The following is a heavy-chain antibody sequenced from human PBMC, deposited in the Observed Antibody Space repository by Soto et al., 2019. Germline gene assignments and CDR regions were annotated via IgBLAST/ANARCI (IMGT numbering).Heavy chain of an antibody. D-gene: IGHD5-12*01. J-gene: IGHJ3*02. CDR1: GFTFSRYW. CDR2: IKQDGSEK. V-gene: IGHV3-7*01. CDR3: ARVVATIAFDI. Sequence: GGSLRLSCAASGFTFSRYWMSWVRQAPGKGLEWVANIKQDGSEKYYVDSVKGRFTISRDNAKNSLYLQMNSLRAEDTAVYYCARVVATIAFDIWGQGTMVTVSS.